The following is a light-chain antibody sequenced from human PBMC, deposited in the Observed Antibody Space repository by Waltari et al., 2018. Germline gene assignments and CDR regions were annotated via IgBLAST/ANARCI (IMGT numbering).Light chain of an antibody. CDR2: ETN. V-gene: IGLV2-23*01. CDR1: SSDVGTYKF. Sequence: QSALTQPASVSGSPGQSITISCTGSSSDVGTYKFVSWNQQHPGKAPKLIIYETNQRPAGISNRCSGSRFGNTAVLTISGLQAEDEADYYCCSYVTGDTWVFGGGTRVAVL. J-gene: IGLJ3*02. CDR3: CSYVTGDTWV.